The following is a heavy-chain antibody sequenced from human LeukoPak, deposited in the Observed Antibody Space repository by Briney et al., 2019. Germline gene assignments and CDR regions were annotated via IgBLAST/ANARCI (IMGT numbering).Heavy chain of an antibody. D-gene: IGHD2-15*01. CDR3: ARDSSRYCSGGSCYGEGAGGAFDI. V-gene: IGHV4-39*07. CDR1: GGSISSSSYY. Sequence: SETLFLTCTVSGGSISSSSYYWGWIRQPPGKGLEWIGSIYYSGSTYYNPSLKSRVTISVDTSKNQFSLKLSSVTAADTAVYYCARDSSRYCSGGSCYGEGAGGAFDIWGQGTMVTVSS. J-gene: IGHJ3*02. CDR2: IYYSGST.